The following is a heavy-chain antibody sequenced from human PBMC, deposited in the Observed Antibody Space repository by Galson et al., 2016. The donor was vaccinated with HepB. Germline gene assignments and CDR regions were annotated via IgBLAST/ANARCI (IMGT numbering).Heavy chain of an antibody. CDR2: IYYSGRT. V-gene: IGHV4-59*01. D-gene: IGHD6-19*01. CDR3: ARDDSGGWYGFHYGMDV. Sequence: LSLTCTVSGASISGYYLSWIRQPPGKGQEWIGYIYYSGRTNYNPSLKSRVTISVDTSKNQFSLKLSSVTAADTAVYYCARDDSGGWYGFHYGMDVWGQGTTVTVSS. J-gene: IGHJ6*02. CDR1: GASISGYY.